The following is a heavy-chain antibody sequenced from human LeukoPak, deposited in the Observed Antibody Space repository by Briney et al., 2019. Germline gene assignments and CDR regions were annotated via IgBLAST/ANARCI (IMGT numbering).Heavy chain of an antibody. Sequence: QPGGSLRLSCAASGFTFSSYEMNWVRQAPGKGLEWVANIKQDGSEKYYVDSVKGRFTISRDNAKNSLYLQMNSLRAEDTAVYYCARDKSLRVLRYFDWFWATGDYWGQGTLVTVSS. V-gene: IGHV3-7*01. CDR2: IKQDGSEK. CDR3: ARDKSLRVLRYFDWFWATGDY. CDR1: GFTFSSYE. D-gene: IGHD3-9*01. J-gene: IGHJ4*02.